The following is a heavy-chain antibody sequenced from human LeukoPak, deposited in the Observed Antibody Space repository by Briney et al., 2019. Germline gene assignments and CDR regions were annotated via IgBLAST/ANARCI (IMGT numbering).Heavy chain of an antibody. J-gene: IGHJ4*02. D-gene: IGHD6-13*01. CDR3: AKKWDSSFDY. Sequence: GGSLRLSCAASGFTFSSYAMSWVRQAPGKGLEWVAAISGSGGSTYYADSVKGRFTISRDNFKNTLYLQMNSLRAEDTAVYYCAKKWDSSFDYWGQGTLVTVSS. CDR2: ISGSGGST. CDR1: GFTFSSYA. V-gene: IGHV3-23*01.